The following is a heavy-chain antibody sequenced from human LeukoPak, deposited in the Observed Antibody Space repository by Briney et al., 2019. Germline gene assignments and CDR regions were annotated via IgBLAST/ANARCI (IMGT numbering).Heavy chain of an antibody. CDR3: ARDPYYYGSGSYYTDNWFDP. CDR2: IIPIFGTA. J-gene: IGHJ5*02. Sequence: SVKVSCKASGGTFSSYAISWVRQAPGQGLEWMGGIIPIFGTANYAQKFQGRVTITADESTSTAYMELRSLRSDDTAVYYCARDPYYYGSGSYYTDNWFDPWGQGTLVTVSS. CDR1: GGTFSSYA. V-gene: IGHV1-69*13. D-gene: IGHD3-10*01.